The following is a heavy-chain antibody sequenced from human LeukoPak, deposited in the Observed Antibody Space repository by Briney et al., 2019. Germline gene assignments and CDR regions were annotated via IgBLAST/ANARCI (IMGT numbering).Heavy chain of an antibody. CDR3: TRDLRMDYYYVDYYYYGMDV. J-gene: IGHJ6*02. Sequence: GGSLRLSCAASGFTLNSYWMNWVRQAPGKGLVWVSRINSDGTSLTYADSVEGRFTVSRDNAKNTLYLQMNSLRAEDTAVYYCTRDLRMDYYYVDYYYYGMDVWGQGTTVTVSS. D-gene: IGHD3-10*02. CDR1: GFTLNSYW. CDR2: INSDGTSL. V-gene: IGHV3-74*03.